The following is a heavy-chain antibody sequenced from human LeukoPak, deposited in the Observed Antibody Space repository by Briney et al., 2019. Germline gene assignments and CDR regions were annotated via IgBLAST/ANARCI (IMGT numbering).Heavy chain of an antibody. J-gene: IGHJ4*02. CDR2: ISSSSSYI. V-gene: IGHV3-21*01. CDR3: AREGEVGYSGYDMAREYYFDY. D-gene: IGHD5-12*01. CDR1: GFTFSSYA. Sequence: GGSLRLSCAASGFTFSSYAMHWVRQAPGKGLEWVSSISSSSSYIYYADSVKGRFTISRDNAKNSLYLQMNSLRAEDTAVYYCAREGEVGYSGYDMAREYYFDYWGQGTLVTVSS.